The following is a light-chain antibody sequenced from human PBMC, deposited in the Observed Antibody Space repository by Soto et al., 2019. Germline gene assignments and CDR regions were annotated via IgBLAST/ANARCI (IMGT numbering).Light chain of an antibody. CDR2: SAS. V-gene: IGKV1D-16*01. J-gene: IGKJ1*01. Sequence: IQMTQSPSSLSASIGDRVTITCRASQGIGVRLAWFQQKPGKAPQYLIQSASTLASGVPSRFSGSGSGTEFTLTISSLQPDDFATYYCQQYNSYWTFGQGTKVEIK. CDR3: QQYNSYWT. CDR1: QGIGVR.